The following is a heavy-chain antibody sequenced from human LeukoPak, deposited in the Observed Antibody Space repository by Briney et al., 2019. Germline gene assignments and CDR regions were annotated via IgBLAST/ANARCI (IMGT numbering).Heavy chain of an antibody. CDR1: GGSFSGYY. D-gene: IGHD6-19*01. V-gene: IGHV4-34*01. Sequence: PSETPSLTCAVYGGSFSGYYWSWIRQPPGKGLEWIGEINHSGSTNYNPSLKSRVTISVDTSKNQFSLKLSSVTAADTAVYYCARGRGVIAVAKGRLDYWGQGTLVTVSS. CDR3: ARGRGVIAVAKGRLDY. CDR2: INHSGST. J-gene: IGHJ4*02.